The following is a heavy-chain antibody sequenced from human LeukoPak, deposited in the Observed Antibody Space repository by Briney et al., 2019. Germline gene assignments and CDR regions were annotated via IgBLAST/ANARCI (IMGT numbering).Heavy chain of an antibody. CDR3: ARARNWYGSGSYYKASGWFDP. D-gene: IGHD3-10*01. J-gene: IGHJ5*02. CDR2: INHSGST. CDR1: GGSFSGYY. V-gene: IGHV4-34*01. Sequence: PSETLSLTCAVYGGSFSGYYWSWIRQPPGKGLEWIGEINHSGSTNYNPSLKSRVTISVDTSKNQFSLKLSSVTAADAAVYCCARARNWYGSGSYYKASGWFDPWGQGTLVTVSS.